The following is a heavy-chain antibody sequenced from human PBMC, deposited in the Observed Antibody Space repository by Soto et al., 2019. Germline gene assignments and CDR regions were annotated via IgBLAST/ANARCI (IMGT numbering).Heavy chain of an antibody. Sequence: SETLSLTCTVSGDSISGFYWSWIRQPPGKGLEWIGYIYYTGNTNYNPSLKSRVTISVDTSKNQFSLKLRSVTATDTAMYYCKRHRGSGYPYFDYWGQGTLVTVSS. CDR1: GDSISGFY. CDR3: KRHRGSGYPYFDY. J-gene: IGHJ4*02. CDR2: IYYTGNT. D-gene: IGHD6-19*01. V-gene: IGHV4-59*08.